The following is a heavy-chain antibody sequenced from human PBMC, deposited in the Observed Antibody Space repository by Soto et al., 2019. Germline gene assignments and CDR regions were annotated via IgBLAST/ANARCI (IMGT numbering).Heavy chain of an antibody. CDR3: AKGRGALTVVSNWFDP. D-gene: IGHD3-22*01. V-gene: IGHV3-9*01. CDR2: INWNSGIT. Sequence: GGSLRLSCAAIGFTFEDHAMHWIRQVPGKGLEWVAGINWNSGITGYADSVKGRFTISRDNANNSLHLEMNSLKTEDTAFYYCAKGRGALTVVSNWFDPWGQGTLVTVSS. CDR1: GFTFEDHA. J-gene: IGHJ5*02.